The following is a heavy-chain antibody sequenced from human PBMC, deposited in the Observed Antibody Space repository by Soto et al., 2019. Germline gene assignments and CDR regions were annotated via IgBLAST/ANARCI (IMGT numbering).Heavy chain of an antibody. CDR2: FDPEDGET. CDR1: GYTLTELS. J-gene: IGHJ4*02. D-gene: IGHD5-18*01. CDR3: ATDTRTEYTAMVTNFGD. Sequence: ASVKVSCKVSGYTLTELSMHWVRQAPGKGLEWMGGFDPEDGETIYAQKFQGRVTMTEDTSTDTAYMELSSLRSEDTAVYYCATDTRTEYTAMVTNFGDWGQGTLVSVSS. V-gene: IGHV1-24*01.